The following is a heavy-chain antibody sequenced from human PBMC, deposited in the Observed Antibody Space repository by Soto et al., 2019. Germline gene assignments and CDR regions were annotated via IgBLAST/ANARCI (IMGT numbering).Heavy chain of an antibody. CDR2: ISAYNGNT. CDR1: GYTFTSYG. V-gene: IGHV1-18*04. CDR3: ARDQVLWLVPGANWFDP. J-gene: IGHJ5*02. D-gene: IGHD6-19*01. Sequence: ASVKVSCKASGYTFTSYGISWVRQAPGQGLEWMGWISAYNGNTNYAQKLQGRVTMTTDTSTSTAYMELRSLRSDDTAVYYCARDQVLWLVPGANWFDPWGQGTLVTVSS.